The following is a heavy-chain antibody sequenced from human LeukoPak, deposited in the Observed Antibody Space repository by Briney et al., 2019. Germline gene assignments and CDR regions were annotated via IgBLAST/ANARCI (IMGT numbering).Heavy chain of an antibody. J-gene: IGHJ4*02. CDR2: INSDGSSR. CDR3: AKDINLAVADDMFDY. D-gene: IGHD6-19*01. CDR1: GFTFSNYW. V-gene: IGHV3-74*01. Sequence: GGSLRLSCAASGFTFSNYWMHWVRQAPGKGLVWVSRINSDGSSRNYADSVKGRFTISRDNAKNTLYLQMNSLRAEDTAVYYCAKDINLAVADDMFDYWGQGTLVTVSS.